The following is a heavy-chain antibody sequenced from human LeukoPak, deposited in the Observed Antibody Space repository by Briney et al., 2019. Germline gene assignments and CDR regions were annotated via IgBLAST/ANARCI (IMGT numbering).Heavy chain of an antibody. CDR3: AKGSSGSYDPIFDY. D-gene: IGHD1-26*01. CDR1: GFTFDDYA. J-gene: IGHJ4*02. Sequence: GRSLRLSCAASGFTFDDYAMHWVRQAPGKGLEWVSGISWNSGSIGYADSAKGRFTISRDNAKNSLYLQMNSLRAEDTALYYCAKGSSGSYDPIFDYWGQGTLVTVSS. CDR2: ISWNSGSI. V-gene: IGHV3-9*01.